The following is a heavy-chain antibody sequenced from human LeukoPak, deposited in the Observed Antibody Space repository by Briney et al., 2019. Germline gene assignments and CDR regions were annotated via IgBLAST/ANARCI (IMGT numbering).Heavy chain of an antibody. CDR3: ARALAVAGSYYYYMDV. J-gene: IGHJ6*03. CDR1: GFTFSSRDW. CDR2: IKQDGSEK. V-gene: IGHV3-7*01. Sequence: GGSLRLSCVASGFTFSSRDWMTWVRQAPGKGLEWVANIKQDGSEKNYVDSVKGRFTISRDNAKNSVDLQMNSLRVEDTAVYYCARALAVAGSYYYYMDVWGKGTTVTVSS. D-gene: IGHD6-19*01.